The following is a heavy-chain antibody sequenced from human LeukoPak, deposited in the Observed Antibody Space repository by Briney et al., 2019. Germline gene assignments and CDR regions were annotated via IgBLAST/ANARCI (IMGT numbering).Heavy chain of an antibody. CDR2: IYHSGSS. CDR1: GLSISSGYY. Sequence: SETLSLTCAVSGLSISSGYYWGWIRQPPGKGLEWIRSIYHSGSSYYNPSLRSRVAMSVDTSRNQFSLKLTSVTVADTAVYYCARGSQSFYYDSSGYPFDSWGQGTLVTVSS. CDR3: ARGSQSFYYDSSGYPFDS. V-gene: IGHV4-38-2*01. D-gene: IGHD3-22*01. J-gene: IGHJ4*02.